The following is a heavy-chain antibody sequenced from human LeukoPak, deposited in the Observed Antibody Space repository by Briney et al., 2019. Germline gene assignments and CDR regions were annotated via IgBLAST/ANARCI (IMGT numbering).Heavy chain of an antibody. CDR1: GGSISSYY. D-gene: IGHD4/OR15-4a*01. CDR3: ATQVRPRAPIDY. J-gene: IGHJ4*02. CDR2: IYYSGST. Sequence: SETLSLTCTVSGGSISSYYWSWIRQPPGKGLEWIGYIYYSGSTNYNPSLKSRVTISVDTSKNQFSLKLSSVTAAETAVYYYATQVRPRAPIDYWGQGTLVTVSS. V-gene: IGHV4-59*08.